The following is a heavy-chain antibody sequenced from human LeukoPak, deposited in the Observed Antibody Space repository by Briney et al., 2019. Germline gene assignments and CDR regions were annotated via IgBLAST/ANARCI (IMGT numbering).Heavy chain of an antibody. J-gene: IGHJ4*02. CDR1: GFTFSSYS. V-gene: IGHV3-48*04. CDR2: ISSSGSTM. CDR3: ARDNYDSSGYYFD. D-gene: IGHD3-22*01. Sequence: GGSLRLSCAASGFTFSSYSMNWVRQAPGKGLEWVSYISSSGSTMYYADSVKGRFTISRDNAKNSLYLQMNSLRAEDTAVYYCARDNYDSSGYYFDWGQGTLVTVSS.